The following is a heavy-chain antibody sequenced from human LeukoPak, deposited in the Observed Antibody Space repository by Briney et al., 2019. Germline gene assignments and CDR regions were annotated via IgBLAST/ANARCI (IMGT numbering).Heavy chain of an antibody. CDR1: GGSISSSSYY. CDR2: IYYSGST. CDR3: ARGPVDAETIFGVVIPSYYFDY. Sequence: SETLSLTCTVSGGSISSSSYYWGWIRQPPGKGLEWIGSIYYSGSTYYNPSLKSRVTISVDTSKNQFSLKLSSVTAADTAVYYCARGPVDAETIFGVVIPSYYFDYWGQGTLVTVSS. D-gene: IGHD3-3*01. V-gene: IGHV4-39*07. J-gene: IGHJ4*02.